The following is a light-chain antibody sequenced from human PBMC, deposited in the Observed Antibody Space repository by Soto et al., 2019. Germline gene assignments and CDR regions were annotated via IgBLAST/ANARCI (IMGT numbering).Light chain of an antibody. J-gene: IGKJ1*01. CDR1: QSISTW. V-gene: IGKV1-5*01. CDR2: DAS. CDR3: LQDINYPWT. Sequence: DIQMTQSPSALSASVVDRVNITFRASQSISTWLAWYQQKPGEAPKLLIYDASSLESGVPSRFSGSGSGTEFTLTISSLQPDDFATYYCLQDINYPWTFGQGTKVDNK.